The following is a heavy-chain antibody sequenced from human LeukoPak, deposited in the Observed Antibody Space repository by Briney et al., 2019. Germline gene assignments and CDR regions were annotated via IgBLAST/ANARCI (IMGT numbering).Heavy chain of an antibody. CDR2: IYYSGST. CDR3: ARGAAAGGRWFDP. V-gene: IGHV4-59*01. Sequence: SETLSLTCTVSGGSISSYYWSWIRQPPGKGLEWIGYIYYSGSTNYNPSLKSRVTISVDTSKNQFSLKLSSVTAADTAVYYCARGAAAGGRWFDPWGQGTLVTVSS. CDR1: GGSISSYY. D-gene: IGHD6-13*01. J-gene: IGHJ5*02.